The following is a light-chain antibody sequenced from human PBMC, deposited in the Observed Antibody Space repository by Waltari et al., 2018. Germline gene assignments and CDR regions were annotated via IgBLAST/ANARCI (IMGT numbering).Light chain of an antibody. Sequence: YVVTQPPSVSVAPGKTATLTCGGENIESKSVHWYQQKPGPAAVSVMFYVSHRPSGIPERSAGSNSGNTATMTISWVEAGDEADDHCQVWDDTNDSGVFGGGTKLNVL. J-gene: IGLJ3*02. V-gene: IGLV3-21*04. CDR1: NIESKS. CDR2: YVS. CDR3: QVWDDTNDSGV.